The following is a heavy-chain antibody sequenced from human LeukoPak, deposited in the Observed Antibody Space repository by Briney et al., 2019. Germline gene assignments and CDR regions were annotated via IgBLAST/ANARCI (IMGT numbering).Heavy chain of an antibody. CDR1: GFTFSSYS. Sequence: GGSLRLSCAASGFTFSSYSMNWVRQAPGKGLEWVSSISSSGTYIYYADSVKGRFTISRDNAKNSLYLQMNSLRAEDTALYYCARCYDTSQRVYFDYWGQGTLVTVSS. D-gene: IGHD3-22*01. V-gene: IGHV3-21*01. J-gene: IGHJ4*02. CDR3: ARCYDTSQRVYFDY. CDR2: ISSSGTYI.